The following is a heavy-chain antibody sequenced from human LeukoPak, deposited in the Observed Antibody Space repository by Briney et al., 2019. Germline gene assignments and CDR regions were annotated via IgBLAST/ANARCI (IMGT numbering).Heavy chain of an antibody. CDR2: ISTSSYYI. J-gene: IGHJ4*02. CDR3: ARDASGSSTGLIDS. CDR1: GFTLRSYN. D-gene: IGHD1-26*01. Sequence: GGSLRLSCAASGFTLRSYNMHWVRQAPGKGLEWVSYISTSSYYIYYADSVKGRFTISRDDAKNSLFLQMNSLRAEDTAIYYCARDASGSSTGLIDSWGQGTLVTVS. V-gene: IGHV3-21*01.